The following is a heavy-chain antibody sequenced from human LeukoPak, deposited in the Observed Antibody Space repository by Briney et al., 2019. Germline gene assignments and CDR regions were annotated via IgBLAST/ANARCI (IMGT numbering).Heavy chain of an antibody. CDR3: AIRGYALDY. J-gene: IGHJ4*02. V-gene: IGHV3-23*01. D-gene: IGHD5-18*01. CDR1: GFTFSTYA. Sequence: GGSLRLSCAASGFTFSTYAMSWVRQAPGKGLEWVSVISGSGGSTYYADSVKGRFTISRDNSKNTLYLQMNSLRAEDTAVYYCAIRGYALDYWGQGTLVTVSS. CDR2: ISGSGGST.